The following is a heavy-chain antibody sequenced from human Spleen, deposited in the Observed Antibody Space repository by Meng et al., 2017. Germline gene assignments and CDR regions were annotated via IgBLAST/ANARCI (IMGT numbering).Heavy chain of an antibody. V-gene: IGHV3-48*03. CDR3: AKEGRSARWELLRGGGSWFDP. CDR1: GFTFSSYE. Sequence: GESLKISCAASGFTFSSYEMNWVRQAPGKGLEWVSYISSSGSTIYYADSVKGRFTISRDNAKNSLYLQMNSLRAEDTAVYYCAKEGRSARWELLRGGGSWFDPWGQGTLVTVSS. CDR2: ISSSGSTI. J-gene: IGHJ5*02. D-gene: IGHD1-26*01.